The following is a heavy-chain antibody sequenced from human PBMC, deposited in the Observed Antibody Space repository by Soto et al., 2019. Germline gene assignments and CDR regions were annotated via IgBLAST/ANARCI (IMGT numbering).Heavy chain of an antibody. Sequence: QITLKESGPTLVKPTQTLTLTCTFSGFSLSTSGVGVGWIRQPPGKALEWLALIYWDDDKRYSPSLKSRLTITKDTSKNQVVRTMTNIDPVDTATYYCAHANGAPLTTPRFRLDPWGQGTLVTVSS. CDR1: GFSLSTSGVG. J-gene: IGHJ5*02. V-gene: IGHV2-5*02. D-gene: IGHD4-17*01. CDR3: AHANGAPLTTPRFRLDP. CDR2: IYWDDDK.